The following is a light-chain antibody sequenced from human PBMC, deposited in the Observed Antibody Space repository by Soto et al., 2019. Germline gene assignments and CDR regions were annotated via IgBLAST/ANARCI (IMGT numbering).Light chain of an antibody. CDR1: QSVSSN. Sequence: EIVMTQSPATLSVSPGERATLSCRASQSVSSNLAWYQQKPGQAPRLLIYGASTRATGIPARFSGSGSGTEFTLTFSSLKSEDFAVYYCQQYNNWPPRDTFGQGTKLEIK. V-gene: IGKV3-15*01. CDR2: GAS. J-gene: IGKJ2*01. CDR3: QQYNNWPPRDT.